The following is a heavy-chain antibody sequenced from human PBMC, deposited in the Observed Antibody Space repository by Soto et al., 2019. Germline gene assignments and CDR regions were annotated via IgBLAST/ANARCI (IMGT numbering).Heavy chain of an antibody. CDR1: GFSFSSYA. V-gene: IGHV3-23*01. CDR2: ISSSGINI. Sequence: GGSLRLSCETSGFSFSSYAMTWVRQAPGQGLEWVASISSSGINIYYADSVRGRFTISRDNSKDTLFLQMNSLRVDDTAVYYCAKDTTVTTIPPYWGQGTQVTVS. CDR3: AKDTTVTTIPPY. D-gene: IGHD1-1*01. J-gene: IGHJ4*02.